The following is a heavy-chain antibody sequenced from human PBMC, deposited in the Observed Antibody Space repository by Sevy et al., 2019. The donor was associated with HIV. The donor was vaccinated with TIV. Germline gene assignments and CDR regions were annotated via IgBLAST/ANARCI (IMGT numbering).Heavy chain of an antibody. CDR2: IIPIFGTA. CDR3: ARSFCSGYLYARRYYYGMDV. Sequence: ASVKVSCKASVGTFSSYAISWVRQAPGQGLEWMGGIIPIFGTANYAQKFQGRVTITADESTSTAYMELSSLRFEDTAVYYCARSFCSGYLYARRYYYGMDVWGQGTTVTVSS. J-gene: IGHJ6*02. CDR1: VGTFSSYA. V-gene: IGHV1-69*13. D-gene: IGHD3-3*01.